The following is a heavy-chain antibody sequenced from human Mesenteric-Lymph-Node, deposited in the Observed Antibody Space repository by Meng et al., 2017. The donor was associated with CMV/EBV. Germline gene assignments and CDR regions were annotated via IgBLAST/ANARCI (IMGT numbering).Heavy chain of an antibody. CDR2: LYSGGNS. CDR1: GFSVSNNY. Sequence: SCAASGFSVSNNYMTWVRQAPGKGLEWVSVLYSGGNSYYTVPVKGRFIISRDNSKNTLYLQMSSLRAEDTAVYYCARGMYDFSSGSYSRPPNYAVDVWGQGTTVTVSS. V-gene: IGHV3-66*02. CDR3: ARGMYDFSSGSYSRPPNYAVDV. J-gene: IGHJ6*02. D-gene: IGHD3-3*01.